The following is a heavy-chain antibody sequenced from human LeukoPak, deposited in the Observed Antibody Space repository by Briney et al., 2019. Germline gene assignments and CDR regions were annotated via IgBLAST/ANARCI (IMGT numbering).Heavy chain of an antibody. CDR1: GFTFSNAW. J-gene: IGHJ4*02. V-gene: IGHV3-15*01. CDR3: TTDPLVVVLFDY. D-gene: IGHD2-15*01. Sequence: GGSLRLSCAASGFTFSNAWMSWVRQAPGKGLEWVGRIKSKTDGGTTDYAAPVKGRFTISRDDSKNTLYLQMNSLKTEDTAEYYCTTDPLVVVLFDYWGQGTLVTVSS. CDR2: IKSKTDGGTT.